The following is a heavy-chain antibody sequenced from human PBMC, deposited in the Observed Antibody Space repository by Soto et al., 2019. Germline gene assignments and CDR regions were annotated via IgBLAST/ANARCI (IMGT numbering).Heavy chain of an antibody. V-gene: IGHV1-69*13. Sequence: SVKVSCKASGGTFSSYAISWVRQAPGQGLEWMGGIIPIFGTANYAQKFQGRVTITADESTSTAYMELSSLRSEDTAVYYCARGFLYSKYDPEWFDPWGQGTLVTVSS. D-gene: IGHD4-4*01. J-gene: IGHJ5*02. CDR1: GGTFSSYA. CDR3: ARGFLYSKYDPEWFDP. CDR2: IIPIFGTA.